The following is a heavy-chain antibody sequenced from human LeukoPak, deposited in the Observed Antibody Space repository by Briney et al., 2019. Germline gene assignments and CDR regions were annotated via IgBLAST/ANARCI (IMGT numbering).Heavy chain of an antibody. J-gene: IGHJ4*02. CDR3: TRGREYYYDSSGYFEY. CDR2: ISSSGSTI. D-gene: IGHD3-22*01. V-gene: IGHV3-11*01. CDR1: GFTFSDYY. Sequence: PGGSLRLSCAASGFTFSDYYMSWIRQAPGKGLEWVSYISSSGSTIYYADSVKGRFTISRDNAKNSLYLQMNSLKTEDTAVYYCTRGREYYYDSSGYFEYWGQGTLVTVSS.